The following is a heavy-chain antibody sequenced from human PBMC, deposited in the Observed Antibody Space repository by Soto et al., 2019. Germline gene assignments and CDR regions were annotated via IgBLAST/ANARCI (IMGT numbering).Heavy chain of an antibody. CDR3: ATDYCGACGFVDYYYYGMDV. Sequence: QVQLVQSGAEVKKPGASVKVSCKVSGYTLTELSMHWVRQAPGKGLEWMGGFDPEDGETIYAQKLQGRVTMTADTSTDTAYMELSSLRSEDTAVYYCATDYCGACGFVDYYYYGMDVWGQGTTVTVSS. J-gene: IGHJ6*02. V-gene: IGHV1-24*01. D-gene: IGHD2-21*01. CDR2: FDPEDGET. CDR1: GYTLTELS.